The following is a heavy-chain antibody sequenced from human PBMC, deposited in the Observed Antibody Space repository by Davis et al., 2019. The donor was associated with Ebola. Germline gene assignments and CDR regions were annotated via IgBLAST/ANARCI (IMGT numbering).Heavy chain of an antibody. J-gene: IGHJ4*02. Sequence: GESLKISCAASGFTFSSYSMNWVRQAPGKGLEWVSSISSSSSYIYYADSVKGRFTISRDNAKNSLYLQMNSLRAEDTAVYYCARLGSSSGYYSAFDYWGQGTLVTVSS. D-gene: IGHD3-22*01. V-gene: IGHV3-21*01. CDR2: ISSSSSYI. CDR1: GFTFSSYS. CDR3: ARLGSSSGYYSAFDY.